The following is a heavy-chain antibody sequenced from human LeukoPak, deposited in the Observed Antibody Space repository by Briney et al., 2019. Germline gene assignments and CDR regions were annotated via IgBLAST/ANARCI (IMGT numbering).Heavy chain of an antibody. Sequence: GGSLRLSCAASGFTFSSYAMSWVRQAPGKGLEWVSAISGSGGSTYYADSVKGRFTISRDNSKNTLYLQMNSLRAEDTAVYYFGKERLAGVVTAIGGGEFDYWGQGTLVTVSS. D-gene: IGHD2-21*02. J-gene: IGHJ4*02. CDR1: GFTFSSYA. CDR3: GKERLAGVVTAIGGGEFDY. CDR2: ISGSGGST. V-gene: IGHV3-23*01.